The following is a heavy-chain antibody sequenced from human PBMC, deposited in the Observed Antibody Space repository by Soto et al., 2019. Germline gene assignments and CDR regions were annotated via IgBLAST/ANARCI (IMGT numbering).Heavy chain of an antibody. CDR2: IDYSGST. V-gene: IGHV4-59*08. D-gene: IGHD3-22*01. CDR1: GGSISSYY. J-gene: IGHJ4*02. CDR3: SIAGLDSGYNDS. Sequence: PSETLSLTCTVSGGSISSYYWSWIRQPPGKGLEWVGYIDYSGSTSHNPSLQSRVTISVDASKNQFSLKLSSVTAAYTAVYYCSIAGLDSGYNDSWGQGTLVTVP.